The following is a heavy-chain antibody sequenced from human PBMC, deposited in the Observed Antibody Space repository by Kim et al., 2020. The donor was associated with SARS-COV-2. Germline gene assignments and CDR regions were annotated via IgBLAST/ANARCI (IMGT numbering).Heavy chain of an antibody. V-gene: IGHV4-4*07. Sequence: SETLSLTCTVSGGSISSYYWSWIRQPAGKVLEWIGRIYTSGSTNYNPSLKSRVTMSVDTSKNQFSLKLSSVTAADTAVYYCARSAIYCSGGSCHRGYFDYWGQGTLVTVSS. CDR3: ARSAIYCSGGSCHRGYFDY. D-gene: IGHD2-15*01. CDR2: IYTSGST. CDR1: GGSISSYY. J-gene: IGHJ4*02.